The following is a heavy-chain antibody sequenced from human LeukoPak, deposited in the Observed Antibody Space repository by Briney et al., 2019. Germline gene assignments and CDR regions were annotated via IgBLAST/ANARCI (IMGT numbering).Heavy chain of an antibody. CDR1: GDSVSSNSAA. CDR3: ARHGIVDSSRKYSFDY. D-gene: IGHD6-13*01. Sequence: SQTLSLTCAISGDSVSSNSAAWNWITQSPSRGLGWLGRTYYRSKWYNDYAVAVKSRITINPDTSKNQFSLQLNSVTPEDTAVYSCARHGIVDSSRKYSFDYWGQGTLVTVSS. V-gene: IGHV6-1*01. CDR2: TYYRSKWYN. J-gene: IGHJ4*02.